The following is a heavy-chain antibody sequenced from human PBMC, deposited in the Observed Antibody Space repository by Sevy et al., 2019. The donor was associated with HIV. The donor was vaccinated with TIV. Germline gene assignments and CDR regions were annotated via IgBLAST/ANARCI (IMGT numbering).Heavy chain of an antibody. CDR1: GYTFTTYD. V-gene: IGHV1-8*01. CDR3: ARGGNGDFWSYEYYYYGMDV. CDR2: MSPNTGAT. Sequence: ASVKVSCAAFGYTFTTYDINWVRQAPGQGLEWMGWMSPNTGATGFAQKFQGRVTLTRNKSITTAYMELSSLTYEDTAIYYCARGGNGDFWSYEYYYYGMDVSGHRTPVTVSS. D-gene: IGHD3-3*01. J-gene: IGHJ6*02.